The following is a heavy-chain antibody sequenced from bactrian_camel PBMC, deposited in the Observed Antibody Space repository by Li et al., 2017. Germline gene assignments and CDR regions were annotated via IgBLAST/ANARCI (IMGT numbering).Heavy chain of an antibody. V-gene: IGHV3S26*01. CDR3: AAKRAYPCYSVSSWDE. D-gene: IGHD3*01. CDR1: GYTYSSYC. CDR2: IDRWSST. Sequence: HVQLVESGGGSVQAGGSLRLSCAASGYTYSSYCMGWFRQAPGKEREGVASIDRWSSTRYADSVKGRFTISKDNAKNTLFLQMNSLKPEDTAMYYCAAKRAYPCYSVSSWDEWGQGTQVTVS. J-gene: IGHJ4*01.